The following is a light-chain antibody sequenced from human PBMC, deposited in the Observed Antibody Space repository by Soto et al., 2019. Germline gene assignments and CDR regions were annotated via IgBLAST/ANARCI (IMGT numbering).Light chain of an antibody. J-gene: IGKJ1*01. CDR3: LQYHNLWA. Sequence: IVLTQSTATLSVAPGERATLSCRASQNIYSNVAWYQQRPGQAPRLLIYRASTRATGIPARFSGSGSGTEFTLTISSLQSEDFTVYSCLQYHNLWAFCQGSKVDI. V-gene: IGKV3-15*01. CDR1: QNIYSN. CDR2: RAS.